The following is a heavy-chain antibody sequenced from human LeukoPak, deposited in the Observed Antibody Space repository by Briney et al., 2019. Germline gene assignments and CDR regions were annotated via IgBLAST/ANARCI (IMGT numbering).Heavy chain of an antibody. CDR1: GSSISDYY. D-gene: IGHD2-8*01. Sequence: AETLSLTCTVSGSSISDYYWSWVRLPPGKGLEWIGHVYYTGTTNYSPSLKSRVTLSVDTSNKQFSLKLSSVTAGDTAVYFCARGVSSLYSGVSIDCWGQGTLVTVSS. CDR3: ARGVSSLYSGVSIDC. CDR2: VYYTGTT. J-gene: IGHJ4*02. V-gene: IGHV4-59*12.